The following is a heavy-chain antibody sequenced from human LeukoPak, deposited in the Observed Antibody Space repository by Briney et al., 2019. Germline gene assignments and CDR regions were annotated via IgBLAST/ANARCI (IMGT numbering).Heavy chain of an antibody. CDR3: ARDQDSSSWYVD. Sequence: GASVKVSCKASGYTFTGYYMHWVRQAPGQGLEWMGWINPNSGGTNHAQKFQGRVTMTRDTSISTAYMELSRLRSDDTAVYYCARDQDSSSWYVDWGQGTLVTVSS. J-gene: IGHJ4*02. CDR1: GYTFTGYY. CDR2: INPNSGGT. D-gene: IGHD6-13*01. V-gene: IGHV1-2*02.